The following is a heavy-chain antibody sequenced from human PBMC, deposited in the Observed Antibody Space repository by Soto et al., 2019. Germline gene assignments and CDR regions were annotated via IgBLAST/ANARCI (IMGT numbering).Heavy chain of an antibody. CDR3: ARDRAIAATTPLRPYYYGMDV. J-gene: IGHJ6*02. D-gene: IGHD6-13*01. V-gene: IGHV4-39*07. Sequence: NPSETLSLTCTVSGGSISSSSYYWGWIRQHPGKGLEWIGYIYYSGSTYYNPSLKSRVTISVDTSKNQFSLKLSSVTAADTAVYYCARDRAIAATTPLRPYYYGMDVWGQGTTVTVSS. CDR2: IYYSGST. CDR1: GGSISSSSYY.